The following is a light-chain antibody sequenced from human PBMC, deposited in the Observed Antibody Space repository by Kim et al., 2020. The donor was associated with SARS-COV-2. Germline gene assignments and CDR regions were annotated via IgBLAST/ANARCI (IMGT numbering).Light chain of an antibody. J-gene: IGLJ3*02. V-gene: IGLV1-44*01. CDR2: NTN. CDR3: AAWDDRLTGWV. Sequence: GQTITISCSGSDSNIGGNTVNWYQQLPGSAPKLLIYNTNQQPSGVPDRFSGSKSGTSASLAISGLQSEDEANYHCAAWDDRLTGWVFGGGTQLTVL. CDR1: DSNIGGNT.